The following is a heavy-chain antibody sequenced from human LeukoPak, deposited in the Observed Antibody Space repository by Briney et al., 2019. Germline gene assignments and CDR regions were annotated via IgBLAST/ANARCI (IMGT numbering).Heavy chain of an antibody. J-gene: IGHJ3*02. Sequence: GASVKVSCKASGYTFTSYAMHWVRQAPGQRLEWMGWINAGNGNTKYSQKFQGRVTMTTDTSTSTAYMELRSLRSDDTAVYYCAREKAVVPAFDIWGQGTMVTVSS. D-gene: IGHD6-19*01. CDR2: INAGNGNT. CDR3: AREKAVVPAFDI. CDR1: GYTFTSYA. V-gene: IGHV1-3*01.